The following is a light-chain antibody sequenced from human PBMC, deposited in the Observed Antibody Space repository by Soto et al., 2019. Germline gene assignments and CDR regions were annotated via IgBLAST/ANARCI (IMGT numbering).Light chain of an antibody. CDR2: DNN. CDR3: ATWDGRLPGEV. Sequence: QSVLTQSPSVSAAPGQQVTISCSGSSSNIGNNYVSWYQQLPGTAPKLVIYDNNKRPSGIPDRFSGSKSGTSGTLDITGLQTGDEADYYCATWDGRLPGEVFGGGTTLTVL. CDR1: SSNIGNNY. V-gene: IGLV1-51*01. J-gene: IGLJ2*01.